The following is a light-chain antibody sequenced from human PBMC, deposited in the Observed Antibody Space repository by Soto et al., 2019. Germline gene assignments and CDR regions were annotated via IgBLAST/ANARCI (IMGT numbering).Light chain of an antibody. J-gene: IGKJ4*01. Sequence: EIVLTQFPGTLSLSPGERATLSCRASQSVTSNYLAWYQQKPGQGPRLLIYGASSRATGIPDRFSGSGSGTDFTLTISSLQSEDFAVYYCQQYNHWPPLTFGGGTKVDNK. CDR3: QQYNHWPPLT. CDR1: QSVTSNY. V-gene: IGKV3-20*01. CDR2: GAS.